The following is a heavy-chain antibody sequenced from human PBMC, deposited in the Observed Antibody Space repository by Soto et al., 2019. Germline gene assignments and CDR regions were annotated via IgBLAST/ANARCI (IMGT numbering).Heavy chain of an antibody. D-gene: IGHD3-3*01. V-gene: IGHV3-9*01. CDR1: GFTFDDYA. Sequence: EVQLVESGGGLVQPGRSLRLSCAASGFTFDDYAMHWVRQAPGKGLEWVSGISWNSGSIGYADSVKGRFTISRDNAKNSLYLQMNSLRAEDTALYYCAKEGRVLRFFDYGMDVWGQGTTVTVSS. CDR3: AKEGRVLRFFDYGMDV. J-gene: IGHJ6*02. CDR2: ISWNSGSI.